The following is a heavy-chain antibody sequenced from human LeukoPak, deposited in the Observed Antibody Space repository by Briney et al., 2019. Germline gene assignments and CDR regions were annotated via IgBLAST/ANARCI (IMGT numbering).Heavy chain of an antibody. CDR2: MKQDGSEI. Sequence: GGSLRLSCAASGFTFSSYWMTWVRQAPGNGLEWVAYMKQDGSEIYYVDSVKGRFTISRDNANNSLYLQMNSLRAEDTALYYCARGVYPFDYWGQGTLVTVSS. CDR1: GFTFSSYW. D-gene: IGHD3-16*02. V-gene: IGHV3-7*01. J-gene: IGHJ4*02. CDR3: ARGVYPFDY.